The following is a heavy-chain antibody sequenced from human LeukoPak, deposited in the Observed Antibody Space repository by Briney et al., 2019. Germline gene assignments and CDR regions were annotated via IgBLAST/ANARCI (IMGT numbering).Heavy chain of an antibody. J-gene: IGHJ6*02. CDR1: GYTFTGYY. D-gene: IGHD2-8*02. Sequence: ASVKVSCKASGYTFTGYYMHWVRQAPGQGLEWMGWINPNSGGTNYAQKFQGRVTMTRDTSISTAYMELSRLRSDDTAVYYCARDVLATGVRGYYYGMDVWGQGTTVTVSS. V-gene: IGHV1-2*02. CDR3: ARDVLATGVRGYYYGMDV. CDR2: INPNSGGT.